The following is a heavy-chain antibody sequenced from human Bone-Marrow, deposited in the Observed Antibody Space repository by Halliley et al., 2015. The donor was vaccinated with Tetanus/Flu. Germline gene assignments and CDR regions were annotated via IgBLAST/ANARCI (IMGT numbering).Heavy chain of an antibody. CDR3: AGHLATRGTRGFDS. J-gene: IGHJ4*02. D-gene: IGHD3-10*01. CDR2: IYHGGAT. CDR1: GGSITTSNW. V-gene: IGHV4-4*01. Sequence: TLSLTCAVSGGSITTSNWWSWVRQPPGKGPEWIGEIYHGGATNYDPALESRVTISVDKSNNQFSLRLTSLTAADTAVYFCAGHLATRGTRGFDSWGQGALVTVSS.